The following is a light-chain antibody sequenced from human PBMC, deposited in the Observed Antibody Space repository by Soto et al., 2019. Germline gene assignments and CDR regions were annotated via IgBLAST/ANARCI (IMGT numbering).Light chain of an antibody. Sequence: DIQMTQSPSSVSASVGDRVTITCRASQDINNWIAWHQQKPGKAPTLLIYSTSNLQSGVPSRFSGSGSGTDFTLTISSLQPEDFATYYCQQTNSFPRTFGQGTKLEIK. CDR1: QDINNW. J-gene: IGKJ2*01. V-gene: IGKV1-12*01. CDR2: STS. CDR3: QQTNSFPRT.